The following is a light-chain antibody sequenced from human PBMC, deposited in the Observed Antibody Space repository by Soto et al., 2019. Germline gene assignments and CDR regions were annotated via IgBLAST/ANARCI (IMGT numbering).Light chain of an antibody. CDR2: YDS. CDR3: QVWDSSSDRYVV. V-gene: IGLV3-21*04. CDR1: NIGSKS. Sequence: SYELTQPPSVSVAPGKTARITCGGNNIGSKSVHWYQQKPGQAPVLVIYYDSDRPSGIPERFSGSNSGNTATLTISRVEAGDEADYYCQVWDSSSDRYVVFRGGTKVTVL. J-gene: IGLJ2*01.